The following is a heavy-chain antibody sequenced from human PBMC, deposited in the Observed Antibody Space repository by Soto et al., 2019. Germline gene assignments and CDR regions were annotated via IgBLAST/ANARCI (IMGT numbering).Heavy chain of an antibody. CDR1: GGSFSGYY. D-gene: IGHD2-15*01. CDR3: ARGRIVVVVVATPLSPGWFDP. Sequence: QVQLQQWGAGLLKPSETLSLTCAVYGGSFSGYYWSWIRQPPGKGLEWIGEINHSGSTNYNPSLKSRVTISVDTSKDQFSLKLSSVTAADTAVYYCARGRIVVVVVATPLSPGWFDPWGQGTLVTVSS. V-gene: IGHV4-34*01. J-gene: IGHJ5*02. CDR2: INHSGST.